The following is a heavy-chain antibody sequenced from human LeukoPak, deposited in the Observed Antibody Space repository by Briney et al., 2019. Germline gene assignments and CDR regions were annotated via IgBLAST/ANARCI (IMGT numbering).Heavy chain of an antibody. CDR3: ARYDVGWYYFDY. CDR1: GGSISTSSYS. J-gene: IGHJ4*02. V-gene: IGHV4-39*07. D-gene: IGHD6-19*01. CDR2: IYYSGST. Sequence: SETLSLTCTVSGGSISTSSYSWGWIRQPPGKGLEWIGSIYYSGSTYYNPSLKSRVTISVDTSKNQFSLKLSSVTAADTAVYYCARYDVGWYYFDYWGQGTLVTVSS.